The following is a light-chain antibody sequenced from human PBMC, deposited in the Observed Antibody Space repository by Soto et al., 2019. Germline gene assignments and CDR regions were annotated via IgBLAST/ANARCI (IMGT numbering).Light chain of an antibody. CDR3: CSYVGSYTVGV. CDR1: SSDVGGYNY. CDR2: DVN. V-gene: IGLV2-11*01. Sequence: QSVLTQPRSVSGSPGQSVTISCTGTSSDVGGYNYVSWYQQHPGKAPKLMIYDVNKRPSGVPDRFSGSKSGNTASLTISGLQSEDEADYYCCSYVGSYTVGVFGGGTKLTVL. J-gene: IGLJ2*01.